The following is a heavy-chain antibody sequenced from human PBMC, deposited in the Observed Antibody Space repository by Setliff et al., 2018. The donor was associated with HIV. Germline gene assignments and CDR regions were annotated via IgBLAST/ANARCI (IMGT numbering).Heavy chain of an antibody. D-gene: IGHD2-21*02. J-gene: IGHJ4*02. Sequence: SETLSLTCIVSGASFTDHYWSWIRQPPGKGLEWIGYLFHTGDTDYNPSLESRVTISVDRSKTQFSLQLTSGTAADTAVYYCARGGVTAVWDLADWGQGILVTVSS. CDR1: GASFTDHY. CDR3: ARGGVTAVWDLAD. CDR2: LFHTGDT. V-gene: IGHV4-59*11.